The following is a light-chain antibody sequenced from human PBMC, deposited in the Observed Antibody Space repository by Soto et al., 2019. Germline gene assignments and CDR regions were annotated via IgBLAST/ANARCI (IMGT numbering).Light chain of an antibody. V-gene: IGLV2-23*02. J-gene: IGLJ1*01. Sequence: QSVLTQPASVSGSPGQSITISCTGTSSDVGSYNLVSWYQQHPGKAPKLMIYEVSKRPPGVSNRFSGSKSGNTASLTISGLQAEDEADYYCCSNAGTSTSFGTGTKITIL. CDR2: EVS. CDR1: SSDVGSYNL. CDR3: CSNAGTSTS.